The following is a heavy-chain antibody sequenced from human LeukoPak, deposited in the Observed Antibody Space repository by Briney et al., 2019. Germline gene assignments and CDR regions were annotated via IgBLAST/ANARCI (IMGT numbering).Heavy chain of an antibody. CDR2: INHSGST. CDR3: ARTRGAARSYYYYMDV. V-gene: IGHV4-34*01. Sequence: SETLSLTCAVYGGSFSGYYWSWIRQPPRKGLEWIGEINHSGSTNYNPSLKSRVTISVDTSKNQFSLKLSSVTAADTAVYYCARTRGAARSYYYYMDVWGKGTTVTVSS. CDR1: GGSFSGYY. J-gene: IGHJ6*03. D-gene: IGHD6-6*01.